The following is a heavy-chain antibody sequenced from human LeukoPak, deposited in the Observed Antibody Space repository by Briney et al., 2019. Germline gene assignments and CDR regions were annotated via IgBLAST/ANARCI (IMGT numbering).Heavy chain of an antibody. V-gene: IGHV4-59*08. CDR2: IYYSGST. Sequence: PSETLSLTCTVSGGSMSSYYWSWIRQPPGKGLEWIGYIYYSGSTNYNPSLKSRVTISVDTSKDQFSLKLSSVTAADTAVYYCARGLSTPSGYYYGMDVWGQGTTVTVSS. CDR3: ARGLSTPSGYYYGMDV. CDR1: GGSMSSYY. D-gene: IGHD3/OR15-3a*01. J-gene: IGHJ6*02.